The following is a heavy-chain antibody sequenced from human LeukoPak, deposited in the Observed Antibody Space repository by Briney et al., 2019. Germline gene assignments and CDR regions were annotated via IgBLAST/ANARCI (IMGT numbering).Heavy chain of an antibody. CDR2: MYHSGST. CDR3: ARVAASGTALDAFDR. J-gene: IGHJ3*02. D-gene: IGHD6-13*01. V-gene: IGHV4-38-2*01. Sequence: ETLSLTCAVSGYSISSGYYWGWIRQPPGKGLEWIGSMYHSGSTYFNPSLKSRVTISVDTSKNQFSLTLSSVTAADTAVYFCARVAASGTALDAFDRWGQGTMVTVSS. CDR1: GYSISSGYY.